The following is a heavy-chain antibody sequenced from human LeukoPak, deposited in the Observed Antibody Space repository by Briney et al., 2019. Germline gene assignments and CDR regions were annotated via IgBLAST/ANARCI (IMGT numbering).Heavy chain of an antibody. V-gene: IGHV4-61*01. D-gene: IGHD3-3*01. CDR3: ARVGISGFWSGYYHYFDY. CDR2: IYYSGST. CDR1: GGSISSSSYY. J-gene: IGHJ4*02. Sequence: SETLSLTCTVSGGSISSSSYYWSWIRQPPGKGLEWIGYIYYSGSTNYNPSLKSRVTISVDTSKNQFSLKLSSVTAADTAVYYCARVGISGFWSGYYHYFDYWGQGTLVTVSS.